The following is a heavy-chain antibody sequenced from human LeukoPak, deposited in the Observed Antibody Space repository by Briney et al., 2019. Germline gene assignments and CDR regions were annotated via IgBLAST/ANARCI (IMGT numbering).Heavy chain of an antibody. CDR1: GFTFSSYA. CDR3: ARSISGSYYVGHFDY. J-gene: IGHJ4*02. D-gene: IGHD1-26*01. CDR2: ISSNGGST. Sequence: GGSLRLSCAASGFTFSSYAMHWARQAPGKGLEYVSAISSNGGSTYYANSVKGRFTISRDNSKNTLYLQMGSLRAEDMAVYYCARSISGSYYVGHFDYWGQGTLVTVSS. V-gene: IGHV3-64*01.